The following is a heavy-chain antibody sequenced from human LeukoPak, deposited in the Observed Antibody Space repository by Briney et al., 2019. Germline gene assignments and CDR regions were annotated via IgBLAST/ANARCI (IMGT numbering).Heavy chain of an antibody. Sequence: SETLSLTCAVSGASVNAYLWSWIRQPAGQGLEWIGRTSVNDGATYNPPLMSRVTMSVDTSKNQFSLRLTSMTAADTAIYYCARLWRDGSNWHPDDNWGQGILVTVSS. V-gene: IGHV4-4*07. D-gene: IGHD4-11*01. CDR1: GASVNAYL. CDR2: TSVNDGA. CDR3: ARLWRDGSNWHPDDN. J-gene: IGHJ4*02.